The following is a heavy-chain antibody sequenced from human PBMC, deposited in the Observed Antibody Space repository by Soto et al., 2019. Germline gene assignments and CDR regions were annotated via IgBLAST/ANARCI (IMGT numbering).Heavy chain of an antibody. V-gene: IGHV1-69*05. CDR1: GGTVSGYA. CDR3: ARDGPPMDY. J-gene: IGHJ4*02. D-gene: IGHD2-2*01. Sequence: SVKVSCKASGGTVSGYAISWVRQAPGQGLEWMGGIIANNGTANYAQKFQGRVTMTTDASTSTAYMELRSLRSEDTAVYYCARDGPPMDYWGQGTLVTVSS. CDR2: IIANNGTA.